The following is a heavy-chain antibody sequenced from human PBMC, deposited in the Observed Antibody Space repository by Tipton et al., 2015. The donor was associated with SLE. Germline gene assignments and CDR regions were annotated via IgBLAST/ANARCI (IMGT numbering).Heavy chain of an antibody. J-gene: IGHJ4*02. CDR3: ARDLGHGGDSDY. V-gene: IGHV3-7*01. Sequence: SLRLSCAASGFTFSSYWMSWVRQTPGKGLEWVANIKEDGSDKYYLDSVKGRFTISRDNAKNSLWLQMNSLRGEDTAVYYCARDLGHGGDSDYWGQGTLVTVSS. D-gene: IGHD3/OR15-3a*01. CDR2: IKEDGSDK. CDR1: GFTFSSYW.